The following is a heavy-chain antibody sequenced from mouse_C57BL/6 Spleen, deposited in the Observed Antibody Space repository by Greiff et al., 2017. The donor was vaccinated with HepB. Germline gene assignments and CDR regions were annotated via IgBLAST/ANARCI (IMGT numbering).Heavy chain of an antibody. D-gene: IGHD1-1*01. CDR1: GYTFTSYW. J-gene: IGHJ3*01. V-gene: IGHV1-64*01. CDR2: IHPNSGST. CDR3: ARSGTTVVAPAY. Sequence: QVQLQQPGAELVKPGASVKLSCKASGYTFTSYWMHWVKQRPGQGLEWIGMIHPNSGSTNYNEKFKSKATLTVDKSSSTAYMQRSSLTSEDSAVYYCARSGTTVVAPAYWGQGTLVTVSA.